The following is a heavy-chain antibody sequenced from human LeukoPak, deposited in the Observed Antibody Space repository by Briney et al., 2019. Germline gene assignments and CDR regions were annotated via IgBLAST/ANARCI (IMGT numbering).Heavy chain of an antibody. J-gene: IGHJ4*02. CDR2: INWNGGST. Sequence: GGSLRLSCAASGFTFDDYGMSWVRQASGKGLEWVSGINWNGGSTGYADSVKGRFTISRDNAKNSLYLQMNSLRAEDTALYYCAGDPNYDILTGWFDYWGQGTLVTVSS. CDR3: AGDPNYDILTGWFDY. V-gene: IGHV3-20*04. D-gene: IGHD3-9*01. CDR1: GFTFDDYG.